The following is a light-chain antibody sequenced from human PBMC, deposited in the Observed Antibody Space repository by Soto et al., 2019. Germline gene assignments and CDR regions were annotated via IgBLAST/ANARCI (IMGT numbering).Light chain of an antibody. CDR1: QDISNY. J-gene: IGKJ3*01. Sequence: DIQMTQSPSSLSASVGDRVTITCQASQDISNYLNWYQQKPGKAPKLLIYDASNLETGVPSSFSGSGSGTDFTFTISSLQPEDIATYYCQQYDHLPRTFGPGTKLDIK. V-gene: IGKV1-33*01. CDR2: DAS. CDR3: QQYDHLPRT.